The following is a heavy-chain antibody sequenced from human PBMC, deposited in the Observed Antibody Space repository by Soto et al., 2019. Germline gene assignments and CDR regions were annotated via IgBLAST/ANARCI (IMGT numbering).Heavy chain of an antibody. J-gene: IGHJ6*02. Sequence: GSLRLSCAASGFTFTSYGMHWVRQAPGKGLEWVSAISGSGGSTYYADSVKGRFTISRDNSKNTLYLQMNSLRAEDTAVYYCAKELVYRYYYYGMDVWGQGTTVTVSS. CDR1: GFTFTSYG. V-gene: IGHV3-23*01. CDR2: ISGSGGST. CDR3: AKELVYRYYYYGMDV. D-gene: IGHD2-2*01.